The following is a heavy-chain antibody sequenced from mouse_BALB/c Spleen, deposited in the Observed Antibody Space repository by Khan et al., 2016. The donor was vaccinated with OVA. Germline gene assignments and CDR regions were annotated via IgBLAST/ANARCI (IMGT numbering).Heavy chain of an antibody. Sequence: EVELVESGGGLVKPGGSLKLSCAASGFPFRNYGMSWVRQSPEKRLEWVASIGSGDSTYYLDSVKGRFTISRDNARNILYLQMSSLKSEDTAMYYCARDYWFAYWGQGTLVTVSA. CDR2: IGSGDST. CDR1: GFPFRNYG. CDR3: ARDYWFAY. V-gene: IGHV5-6-5*01. J-gene: IGHJ3*01.